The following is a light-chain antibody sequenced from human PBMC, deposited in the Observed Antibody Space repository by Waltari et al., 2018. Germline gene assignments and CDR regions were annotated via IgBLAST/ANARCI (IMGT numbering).Light chain of an antibody. J-gene: IGLJ2*01. CDR2: GVS. CDR3: SSYTSSSTLL. Sequence: QAALTPPASVSGSPGPSITISSTGTSSDVGSSTYVSWYRQSPGKAPKLIIYGVSQRPSVVSSRFSGSESGSTASLTISGLQAEDDADYYCSSYTSSSTLLFGGGTKLTVL. V-gene: IGLV2-14*01. CDR1: SSDVGSSTY.